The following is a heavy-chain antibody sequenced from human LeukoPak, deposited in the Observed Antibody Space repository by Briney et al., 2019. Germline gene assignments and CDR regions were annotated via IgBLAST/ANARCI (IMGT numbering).Heavy chain of an antibody. J-gene: IGHJ6*03. CDR3: ASLAEGYGDYYYYYMDV. D-gene: IGHD4-17*01. CDR1: GGTFSSYA. Sequence: ASVKVSCKASGGTFSSYAISWVRQAPGQGLEWMGGIIPIFGTANYAQKFQGRVTITADESTSTAYMELSSLRSEDTAVYYCASLAEGYGDYYYYYMDVWGKATTVTVSS. CDR2: IIPIFGTA. V-gene: IGHV1-69*13.